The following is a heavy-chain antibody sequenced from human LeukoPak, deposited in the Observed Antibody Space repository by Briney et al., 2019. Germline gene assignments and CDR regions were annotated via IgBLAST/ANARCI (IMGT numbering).Heavy chain of an antibody. CDR3: AKTEAPAAIRAGSDY. Sequence: PGGSLRLSCAASGFTFSNYGMSWVRQAPGKVLEWVSTISGSGSATYNAGSVKGRFTTSRDNSNNTLYLQMNSLRAEDTAVYYCAKTEAPAAIRAGSDYWGQGTLVTVSS. CDR1: GFTFSNYG. D-gene: IGHD2-2*02. V-gene: IGHV3-23*01. J-gene: IGHJ4*02. CDR2: ISGSGSAT.